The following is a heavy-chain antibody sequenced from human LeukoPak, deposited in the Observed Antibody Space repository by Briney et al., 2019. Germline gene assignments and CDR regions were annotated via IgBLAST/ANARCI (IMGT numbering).Heavy chain of an antibody. Sequence: GESLKISCEVSGHRFTNHWIGWVRQMPGKGLEWMGIINLGDSDTKYSPSFQGQVTISLDKSISTAYLQWSSLKASDTAMYYCARGGSWFDPWGQGTLVTVSS. CDR3: ARGGSWFDP. J-gene: IGHJ5*02. CDR1: GHRFTNHW. V-gene: IGHV5-51*01. D-gene: IGHD3-16*01. CDR2: INLGDSDT.